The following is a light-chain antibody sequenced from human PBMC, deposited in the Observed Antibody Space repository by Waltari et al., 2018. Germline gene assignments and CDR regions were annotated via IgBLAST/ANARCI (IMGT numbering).Light chain of an antibody. CDR3: QQYNQWPPIT. J-gene: IGKJ4*01. CDR2: GAS. V-gene: IGKV3-15*01. Sequence: EIMMTQSPASLSVSPGDRVMLSCRASESVRSNLAWYQQKPGQSPRMIVYGASMRATGVPARFSGSGFGTDLTLTITSLQSEDVAVYFCQQYNQWPPITFGGGTRVEI. CDR1: ESVRSN.